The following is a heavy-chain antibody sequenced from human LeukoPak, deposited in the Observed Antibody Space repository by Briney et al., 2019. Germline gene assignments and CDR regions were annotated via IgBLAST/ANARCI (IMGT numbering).Heavy chain of an antibody. D-gene: IGHD6-25*01. V-gene: IGHV3-23*01. J-gene: IGHJ4*02. CDR1: GFTFSSYA. CDR3: AKVDGPRGYRNYFDY. CDR2: ISGSGGST. Sequence: PGGSLRLSCAASGFTFSSYAMSWVRQAPGKGLEWVSAISGSGGSTYYADSVKGRFTISRDNSKNTLYLQMNSLRAEDTAVYYCAKVDGPRGYRNYFDYWGQGTLVTVSS.